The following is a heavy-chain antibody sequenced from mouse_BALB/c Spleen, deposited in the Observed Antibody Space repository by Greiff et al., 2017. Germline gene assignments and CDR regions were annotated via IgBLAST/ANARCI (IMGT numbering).Heavy chain of an antibody. Sequence: VQLQQSGPELVKPGASVKISCKASGYSFTGYFMNWVMQSHGKSLEWIGRINPYNGDTFYNQKFKGKATLTVDKSSSTAHMELRSLASEDSAVYYCARGGYGNYLFDYWGQGTTLTVSS. CDR2: INPYNGDT. CDR3: ARGGYGNYLFDY. V-gene: IGHV1-20*02. D-gene: IGHD2-10*02. CDR1: GYSFTGYF. J-gene: IGHJ2*01.